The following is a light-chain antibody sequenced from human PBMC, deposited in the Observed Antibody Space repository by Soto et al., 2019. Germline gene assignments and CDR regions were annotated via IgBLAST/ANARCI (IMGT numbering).Light chain of an antibody. Sequence: QSVLTQPRSVSGSPGQSVTISCTGTSSDVGGYNYVSWYQQHPGKAPKLMIYDVSNRPSGVSNRFSGSKSGNTASLTISGLQAEDEADYYCSSYTSSSTLGVFGGGTKLTVL. CDR2: DVS. CDR3: SSYTSSSTLGV. J-gene: IGLJ2*01. CDR1: SSDVGGYNY. V-gene: IGLV2-14*01.